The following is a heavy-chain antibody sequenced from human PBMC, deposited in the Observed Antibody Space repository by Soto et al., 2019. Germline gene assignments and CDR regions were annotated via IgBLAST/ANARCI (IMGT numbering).Heavy chain of an antibody. CDR1: GGSSGGFC. D-gene: IGHD4-17*01. V-gene: IGHV4-4*07. J-gene: IGHJ5*02. CDR2: IYTSGST. CDR3: ASLPYCDYWFDP. Sequence: ILRVRWTVSGGSSGGFCWSCIRQPAMKGLEWIGLIYTSGSTNYNPSLKSLVTMSVDTCKNQFSLKLSSVTAAETALHACASLPYCDYWFDPWREGTLDTVTS.